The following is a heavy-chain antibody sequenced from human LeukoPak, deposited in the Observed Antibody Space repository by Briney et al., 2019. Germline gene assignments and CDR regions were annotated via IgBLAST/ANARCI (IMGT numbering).Heavy chain of an antibody. J-gene: IGHJ4*02. D-gene: IGHD5-24*01. CDR3: ARRGEMASPFDY. V-gene: IGHV4-59*08. CDR1: GGSISSYY. CDR2: IYYSGST. Sequence: SETLSLTCTVSGGSISSYYWSWIRQPPGKGLEWIGYIYYSGSTNYNPSLKSRVTISVDTSKNQFSLKLGSVTAADTAVYYCARRGEMASPFDYWGQGTLVTVSS.